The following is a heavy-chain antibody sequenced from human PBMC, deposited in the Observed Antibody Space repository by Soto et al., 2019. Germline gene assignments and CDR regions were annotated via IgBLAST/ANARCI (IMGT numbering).Heavy chain of an antibody. CDR2: IIPLLGIT. D-gene: IGHD1-1*01. V-gene: IGHV1-69*02. CDR3: ARGLANNIP. CDR1: GGTFGSDT. Sequence: QVQLVQSGAEVKKPGASVKVSCKASGGTFGSDTVYWVRQAPGHGLEWMGRIIPLLGITNYAQKFQGILTITADKSTSTAYMELRSLRFEDTAVYFCARGLANNIPWGQATMVTVSS. J-gene: IGHJ3*01.